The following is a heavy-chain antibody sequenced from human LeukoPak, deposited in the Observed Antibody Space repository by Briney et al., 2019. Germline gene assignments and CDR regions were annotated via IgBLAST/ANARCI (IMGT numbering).Heavy chain of an antibody. D-gene: IGHD5-12*01. J-gene: IGHJ5*02. CDR1: GGSLSIYY. CDR3: ARCSCNGYDYSWFDP. CDR2: IYTSGST. V-gene: IGHV4-4*07. Sequence: SETLSLTCTVSGGSLSIYYWNWIRQPAGKGLEWIGRIYTSGSTNYNPSLKSRVTMSVDASKNQFSLKLSSVTAADTAVYYCARCSCNGYDYSWFDPWGQGTLVTVSS.